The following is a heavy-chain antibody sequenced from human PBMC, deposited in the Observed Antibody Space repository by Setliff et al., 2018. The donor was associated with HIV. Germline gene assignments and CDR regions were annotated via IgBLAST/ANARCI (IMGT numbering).Heavy chain of an antibody. J-gene: IGHJ5*02. Sequence: PSETLSLTCNVSGGSISSGTYYWGWIRQPPGKGLEWIGNIFYSGSTYYNPSLKSRITISVDTSKNQFSLNLRSVTAADTAVYYCAGDRWNHGIIIAVADWFDPWGQGTLVTVSS. CDR1: GGSISSGTYY. CDR2: IFYSGST. V-gene: IGHV4-39*07. D-gene: IGHD6-19*01. CDR3: AGDRWNHGIIIAVADWFDP.